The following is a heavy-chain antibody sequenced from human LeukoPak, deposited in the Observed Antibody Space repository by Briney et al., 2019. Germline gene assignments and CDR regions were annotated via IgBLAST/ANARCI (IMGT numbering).Heavy chain of an antibody. V-gene: IGHV3-23*01. Sequence: GGSLRLSCAASGFTFSSYAMSWLRQAPGKGLEWVSAISGSGGSTYYADSVKGRFTISRDNSKNTLYLQMNSLRAEDTAVYYCAKDRVVVVAAAFDYWGQGTLVTVSS. D-gene: IGHD2-15*01. CDR1: GFTFSSYA. CDR2: ISGSGGST. J-gene: IGHJ4*02. CDR3: AKDRVVVVAAAFDY.